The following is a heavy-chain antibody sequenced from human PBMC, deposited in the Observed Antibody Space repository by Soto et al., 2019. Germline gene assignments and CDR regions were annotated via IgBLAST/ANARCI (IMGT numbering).Heavy chain of an antibody. V-gene: IGHV3-9*01. CDR3: VTDAPKGPVAD. CDR2: VSPTGDTV. J-gene: IGHJ1*01. Sequence: VQVVASGGGLVQPGRSLRLSCAVSGFRFEQYVMHWVRQAPGKGLECVSTVSPTGDTVAYADSVEGPFTVSRDNAKNSLYPQITSVKGDDTDYYYCVTDAPKGPVADGGEGTLVTVSS. CDR1: GFRFEQYV.